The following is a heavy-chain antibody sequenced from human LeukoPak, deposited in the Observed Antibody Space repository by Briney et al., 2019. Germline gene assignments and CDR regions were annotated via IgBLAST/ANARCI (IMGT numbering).Heavy chain of an antibody. CDR1: GFTFSSYG. D-gene: IGHD2-2*01. CDR2: IRYDGSNK. J-gene: IGHJ3*02. V-gene: IGHV3-30*02. CDR3: AKDGVGYCSSTSCYQQDAFDI. Sequence: GGSLRLSCAASGFTFSSYGMHWVHQAPGKGLEWVAFIRYDGSNKYYADSVKGRFTISRDNSKNTLYLQMNSLRAEDTAVYYCAKDGVGYCSSTSCYQQDAFDIWGQGTMVTVSS.